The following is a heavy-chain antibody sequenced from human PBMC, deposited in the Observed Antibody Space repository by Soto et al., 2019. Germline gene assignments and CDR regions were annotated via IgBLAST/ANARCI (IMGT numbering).Heavy chain of an antibody. Sequence: SETLSLTCSVSGGSITRHYCSWFRQPPGKGLEWIGYIYDIKSTNYNPSLKSRVTISVDTSKNQFSLKLSSVTVADTAVYYCAGQPYNSRFDPWGQGTLVTVSS. J-gene: IGHJ5*02. CDR1: GGSITRHY. CDR3: AGQPYNSRFDP. V-gene: IGHV4-59*08. CDR2: IYDIKST. D-gene: IGHD1-20*01.